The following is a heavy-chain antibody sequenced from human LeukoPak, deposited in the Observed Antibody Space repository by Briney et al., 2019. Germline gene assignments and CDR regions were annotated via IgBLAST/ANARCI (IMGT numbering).Heavy chain of an antibody. Sequence: PGGSLRLSCTASGFIFSSFWMAWVRQAPGKGLEWVANIKPDGSLQFYGDSVKGRFTISRDNAKNSLYLQMNNLRAEGTALYYCATSYDSSGCDWGQGTLVTVSS. CDR2: IKPDGSLQ. CDR3: ATSYDSSGCD. CDR1: GFIFSSFW. V-gene: IGHV3-7*01. D-gene: IGHD3-22*01. J-gene: IGHJ4*02.